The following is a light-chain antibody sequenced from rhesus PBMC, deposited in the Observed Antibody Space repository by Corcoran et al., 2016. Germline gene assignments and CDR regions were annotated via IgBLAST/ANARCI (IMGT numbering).Light chain of an antibody. CDR2: DVT. CDR3: CSYAGTDIFFV. J-gene: IGLJ1*01. V-gene: IGLV2-32*01. Sequence: ALTQPRSVSGSPGQSVTISCAGTSRDIGRYNFVSWYQFHPGTAPRLIVYDVTYRASVVSNRFSGSKSGNTASLTISRLQAEDEADYYCCSYAGTDIFFVFRGGTRLIVL. CDR1: SRDIGRYNF.